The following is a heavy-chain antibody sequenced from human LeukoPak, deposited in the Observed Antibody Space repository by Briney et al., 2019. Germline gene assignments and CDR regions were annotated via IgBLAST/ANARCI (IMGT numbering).Heavy chain of an antibody. V-gene: IGHV1-18*01. D-gene: IGHD2-15*01. CDR1: VYTFTIYG. Sequence: ASVTVSFKASVYTFTIYGISWVRQAPGQGLEWMGWISAYNGNTNYAQKLQGRVTMTTDTSTSTAYMELRSLRSDDTAVYYCAGDYSPDLQSNWFDPWGQGTLVTVSS. CDR2: ISAYNGNT. J-gene: IGHJ5*02. CDR3: AGDYSPDLQSNWFDP.